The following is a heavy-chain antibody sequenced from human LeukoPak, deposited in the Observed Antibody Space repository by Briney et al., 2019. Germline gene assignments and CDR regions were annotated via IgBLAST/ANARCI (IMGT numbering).Heavy chain of an antibody. V-gene: IGHV5-51*01. CDR2: IYPGDSDT. Sequence: GESLKISCKGSGNSFTSSWSGWVGKMPGKGLEWLGIIYPGDSDTRYSPSFQGQVTISADKSISTAYLQWSSLKASDTAMYYCARRGTSGFYYRYWGQGTPVTVSS. CDR1: GNSFTSSW. D-gene: IGHD3-22*01. J-gene: IGHJ4*02. CDR3: ARRGTSGFYYRY.